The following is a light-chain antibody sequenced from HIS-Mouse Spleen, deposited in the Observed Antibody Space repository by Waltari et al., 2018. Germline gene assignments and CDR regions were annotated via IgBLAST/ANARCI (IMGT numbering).Light chain of an antibody. CDR3: SSYTSSSTVV. CDR1: SSDVGSYTR. Sequence: QSALTQPPSVSGSPGPSVTISCPGPSSDVGSYTRFPGYQQPPGPAPKLTIYEVSNRPSGVPDRFSGSKSGNTASLTISGLQAEDEADYYCSSYTSSSTVVFGGGTKLTVL. J-gene: IGLJ2*01. V-gene: IGLV2-18*02. CDR2: EVS.